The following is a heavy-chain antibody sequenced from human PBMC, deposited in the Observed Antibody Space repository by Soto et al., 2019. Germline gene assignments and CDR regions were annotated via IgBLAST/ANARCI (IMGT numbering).Heavy chain of an antibody. J-gene: IGHJ6*02. CDR2: INTYHGNT. Sequence: QVQLVQSGAELKKPGASVKVSCKASGYTCTNYGISWVRQAPGQGLEWMGWINTYHGNTKYAQKLQGRVTMTKDTSTSTAYMELTSLRSDDTAVYYCARSPGYSASWGYFYYGMKIWGQGTTVIVSS. V-gene: IGHV1-18*01. CDR3: ARSPGYSASWGYFYYGMKI. D-gene: IGHD6-13*01. CDR1: GYTCTNYG.